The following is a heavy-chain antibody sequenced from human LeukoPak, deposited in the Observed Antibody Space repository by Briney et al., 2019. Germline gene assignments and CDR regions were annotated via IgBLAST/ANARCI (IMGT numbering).Heavy chain of an antibody. CDR3: ARDGAYHDSSGSYYGVGDDF. CDR1: GFTFSSYG. J-gene: IGHJ4*02. D-gene: IGHD3-22*01. Sequence: GGTLRLSCAASGFTFSSYGMSWVRQAPGKGLEWVSAISGSGGSTYYADSVKGRFTISRDNSKNTLYLQMNSLRAEDTAVYYCARDGAYHDSSGSYYGVGDDFWGQGTLVTVSS. V-gene: IGHV3-23*01. CDR2: ISGSGGST.